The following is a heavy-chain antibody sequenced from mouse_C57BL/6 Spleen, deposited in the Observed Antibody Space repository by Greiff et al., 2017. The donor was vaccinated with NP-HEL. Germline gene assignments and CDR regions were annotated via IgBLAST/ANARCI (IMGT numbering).Heavy chain of an antibody. D-gene: IGHD2-5*01. CDR1: GYTFTSYW. CDR3: AKDSNYVAY. Sequence: QVQLQQPGAELVRPGTSVKLSCKASGYTFTSYWMHWVKQRPGQGLEWIGVIDPSDSYTNYNQKFKGKATLTVDTSSSTAYMQLSSLTSEDSAVYYCAKDSNYVAYWGQGTLVTVSA. CDR2: IDPSDSYT. J-gene: IGHJ3*01. V-gene: IGHV1-59*01.